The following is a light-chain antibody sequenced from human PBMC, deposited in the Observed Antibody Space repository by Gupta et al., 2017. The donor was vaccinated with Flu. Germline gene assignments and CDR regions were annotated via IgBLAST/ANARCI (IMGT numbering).Light chain of an antibody. CDR2: STD. Sequence: TLTCGLRSGSVATTNDPGWYQQTPAQPPPTLIYSTDRRSSGVPDRFSGSILGDKAAPTTTGAQADDESDYYCFLNTGESDIQCVFGGGTRLTVL. CDR3: FLNTGESDIQCV. V-gene: IGLV8-61*01. CDR1: SGSVATTND. J-gene: IGLJ3*02.